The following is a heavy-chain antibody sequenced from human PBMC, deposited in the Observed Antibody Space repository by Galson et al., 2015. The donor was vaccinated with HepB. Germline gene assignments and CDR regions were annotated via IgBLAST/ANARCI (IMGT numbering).Heavy chain of an antibody. CDR1: GYTFTGYY. CDR3: ARDPDYHYDSSGYYSH. CDR2: INPNSGGT. V-gene: IGHV1-2*06. J-gene: IGHJ4*02. Sequence: SVKVSCKASGYTFTGYYMHWVRQAPGQGLEWMGRINPNSGGTNYAQKFQGRVTMTRDTSISTAYMELSRLRSDDTAVYYCARDPDYHYDSSGYYSHWGQGTLVTVSS. D-gene: IGHD3-22*01.